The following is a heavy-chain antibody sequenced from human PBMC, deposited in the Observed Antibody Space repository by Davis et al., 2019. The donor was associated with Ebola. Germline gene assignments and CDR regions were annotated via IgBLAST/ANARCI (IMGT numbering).Heavy chain of an antibody. Sequence: MPSETLSLTCTVSGGTISRYYWSWIRQPPGKGLEWIGFIYYSGSTNYNPSLKSRVTISVDTSKNQFSLKLISVTAADTAVYYCARDPHALGYCSGGSCSTYGMDVWGQGTTVTVSS. D-gene: IGHD2-15*01. CDR3: ARDPHALGYCSGGSCSTYGMDV. CDR1: GGTISRYY. J-gene: IGHJ6*02. V-gene: IGHV4-59*01. CDR2: IYYSGST.